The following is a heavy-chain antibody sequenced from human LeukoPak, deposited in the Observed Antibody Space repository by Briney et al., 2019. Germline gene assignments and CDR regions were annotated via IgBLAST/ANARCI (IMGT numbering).Heavy chain of an antibody. CDR3: ARGAYSSTLYGGIDVFDI. V-gene: IGHV3-21*01. CDR1: GFTLSSYS. Sequence: PGGSLRLSCVVSGFTLSSYSMNWVRQAPGKGLEWVSSISSSSSYIYYADSVKGRFTISRDNAKNSLYLQMNSLRAEDTAVYYCARGAYSSTLYGGIDVFDIWGQGTMVTVSS. CDR2: ISSSSSYI. J-gene: IGHJ3*02. D-gene: IGHD6-13*01.